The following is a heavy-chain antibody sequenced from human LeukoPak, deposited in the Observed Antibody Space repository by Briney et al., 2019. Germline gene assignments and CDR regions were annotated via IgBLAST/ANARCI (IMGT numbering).Heavy chain of an antibody. CDR3: TRDRGTYNWFDP. V-gene: IGHV3-73*01. Sequence: GGSLRLSCAASGFTFSGSAVHWVRQSSGKGLEWVGHIDKRDNLYATAYAESVKGRFTISRDDSRDTAFLHMDSLKTEDTALYYCTRDRGTYNWFDPWGQGTLVTVSS. CDR1: GFTFSGSA. J-gene: IGHJ5*02. CDR2: IDKRDNLYAT. D-gene: IGHD2-15*01.